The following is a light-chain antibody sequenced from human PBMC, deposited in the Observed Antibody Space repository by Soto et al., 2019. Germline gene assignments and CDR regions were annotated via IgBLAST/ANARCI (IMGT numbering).Light chain of an antibody. J-gene: IGKJ5*01. CDR2: GAS. CDR1: QSVSSSY. V-gene: IGKV3-20*01. Sequence: EIEFTQSPCTLSLSPGERATLPCRASQSVSSSYLAWYQQKPGQAPRLLIYGASSRATGIPARFSGSGSEAEFALTISTLQSEDFAVYYCQQYSGWPPTFGQGTRLEIK. CDR3: QQYSGWPPT.